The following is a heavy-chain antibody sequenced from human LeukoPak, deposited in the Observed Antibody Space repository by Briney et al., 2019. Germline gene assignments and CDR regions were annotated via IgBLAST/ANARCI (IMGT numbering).Heavy chain of an antibody. J-gene: IGHJ3*02. D-gene: IGHD5-18*01. Sequence: PGGSLRLSCAASGXTFSTYWVHWVRQAPGKGLVWVSRINSDGSSTSYADSVKGRFTISRDNAKNTLYLQMNSLRAEDTAVYYCARLGGYSYGYSGAFDIWGQGTMVTVSS. CDR2: INSDGSST. V-gene: IGHV3-74*01. CDR1: GXTFSTYW. CDR3: ARLGGYSYGYSGAFDI.